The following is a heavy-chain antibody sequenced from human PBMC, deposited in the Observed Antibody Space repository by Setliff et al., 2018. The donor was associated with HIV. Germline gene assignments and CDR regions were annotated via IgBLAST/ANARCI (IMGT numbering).Heavy chain of an antibody. D-gene: IGHD3-22*01. Sequence: GGSLRLSCAASGFTVSSHYMSWVRQAPGKGLEWVSTIYSDGSTYHADSVKGRFTLSRDTSKNTLSLQMNSLRPEDTAVYYCARAYNVYDYRFDSSGYDYWGQGTLVTVSS. J-gene: IGHJ4*02. V-gene: IGHV3-66*02. CDR2: IYSDGST. CDR1: GFTVSSHY. CDR3: ARAYNVYDYRFDSSGYDY.